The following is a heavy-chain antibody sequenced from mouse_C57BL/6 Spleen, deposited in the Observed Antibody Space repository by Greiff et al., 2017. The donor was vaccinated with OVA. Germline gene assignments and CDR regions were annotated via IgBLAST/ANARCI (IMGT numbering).Heavy chain of an antibody. CDR3: AREGYYYGSSYDDY. CDR1: GYAFSSYW. V-gene: IGHV1-80*01. CDR2: IYPGDGDT. Sequence: VQLVESGAELVKPGASVKISCKASGYAFSSYWMNWVKQRPEKGLEWIGQIYPGDGDTNYNGKFKGKATLTADKSSSSAYMQLSSLTSEDSAVYFCAREGYYYGSSYDDYWGQGTTLTVSS. D-gene: IGHD1-1*01. J-gene: IGHJ2*01.